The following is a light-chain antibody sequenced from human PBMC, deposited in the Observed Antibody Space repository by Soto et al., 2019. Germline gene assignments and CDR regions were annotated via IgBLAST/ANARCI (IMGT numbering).Light chain of an antibody. Sequence: EIVLTQSPATLSLSPGERATLSCRASQSVSSYLAWYQQKPGQAPRLLIYDASTRATGIPARFSGSGSGTDFTLTISSLEPEDFAVYYCQQRSNWLGWTFGQGTKVDIK. CDR1: QSVSSY. CDR3: QQRSNWLGWT. V-gene: IGKV3-11*01. CDR2: DAS. J-gene: IGKJ1*01.